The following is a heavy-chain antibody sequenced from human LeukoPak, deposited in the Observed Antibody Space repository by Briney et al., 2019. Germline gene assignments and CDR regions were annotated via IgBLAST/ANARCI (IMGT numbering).Heavy chain of an antibody. CDR1: GFTFSTYW. J-gene: IGHJ5*02. V-gene: IGHV3-7*01. CDR2: IKQDGSKT. CDR3: AREVESSGWYVGVDWFDP. D-gene: IGHD6-19*01. Sequence: GGPLRLSCAASGFTFSTYWMTWVRQAPGKGLEWVANIKQDGSKTYYVDSVKGRFTISRDNAKNSLYLQMNSLRAEDTAVYYCAREVESSGWYVGVDWFDPWGQGTLVTVSS.